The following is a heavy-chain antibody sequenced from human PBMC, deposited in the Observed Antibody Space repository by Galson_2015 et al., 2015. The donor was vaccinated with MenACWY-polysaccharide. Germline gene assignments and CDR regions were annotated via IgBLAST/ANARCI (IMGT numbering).Heavy chain of an antibody. V-gene: IGHV1-69*04. CDR3: AREPGVGALDI. J-gene: IGHJ4*02. D-gene: IGHD3-16*01. Sequence: SVKVSCKASGGTFTSISWVRQAPGQGLEWMGRIVPVLAIVKYAQKFQGRVTITADKSTSTAYMELSSLRSEDTAVYYCAREPGVGALDIGGQGTLVTVSS. CDR1: GGTFTS. CDR2: IVPVLAIV.